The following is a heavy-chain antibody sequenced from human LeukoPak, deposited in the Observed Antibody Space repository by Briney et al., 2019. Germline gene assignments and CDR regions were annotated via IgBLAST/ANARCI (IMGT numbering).Heavy chain of an antibody. CDR1: GYTFTGYY. Sequence: GASVKVSCKASGYTFTGYYMHWVRQAPGLGLEWMGWINPNSGGTNYAQKFQGRVTMTRGTSISTAYMELSRLRSDDTAVYYCARESTGGYFDYWGQGTLVTVSS. J-gene: IGHJ4*02. CDR3: ARESTGGYFDY. D-gene: IGHD3-10*01. V-gene: IGHV1-2*02. CDR2: INPNSGGT.